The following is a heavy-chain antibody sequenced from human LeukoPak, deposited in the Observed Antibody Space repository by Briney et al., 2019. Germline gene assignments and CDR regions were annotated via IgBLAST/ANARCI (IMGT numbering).Heavy chain of an antibody. CDR2: IYYSGST. V-gene: IGHV4-31*03. Sequence: SQTLSLTCTVSGGSISSGGYYWSWIRLHPGKGLEWIGYIYYSGSTYYNPSLKSRVTISVDTSKNQFSLKLSSVTAADTAVYYCARAGYCSSTSCYGGYYFDYWGQGTLVTVSS. J-gene: IGHJ4*02. CDR3: ARAGYCSSTSCYGGYYFDY. CDR1: GGSISSGGYY. D-gene: IGHD2-2*01.